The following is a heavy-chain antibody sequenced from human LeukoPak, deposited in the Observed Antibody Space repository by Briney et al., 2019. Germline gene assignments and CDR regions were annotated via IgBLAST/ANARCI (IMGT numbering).Heavy chain of an antibody. CDR1: GGSFSGYY. J-gene: IGHJ4*02. D-gene: IGHD6-13*01. CDR3: ASSRKIAAAGLLGHVTRLLFVQ. Sequence: SETLSLTCAVYGGSFSGYYWSWIRQPPGKGLEWSGEINHSGSTNYNPSLKSRVTMSVDTSKNQFSLKLSSVNAADPAVYYCASSRKIAAAGLLGHVTRLLFVQWGQGTLVTVSS. CDR2: INHSGST. V-gene: IGHV4-34*01.